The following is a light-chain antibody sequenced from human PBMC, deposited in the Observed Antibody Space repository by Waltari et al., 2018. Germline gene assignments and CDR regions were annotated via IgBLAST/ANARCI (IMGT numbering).Light chain of an antibody. Sequence: QSALTQPASMSGSPGQSITISCTGSSSDVGGYNYVSWYRQHPGQAPKLIIYEVTYRPPGVSNRFSVSKSGNTASLTISVLQAEDEADYYCSSFTTSSTLVFGGGTKLTVL. J-gene: IGLJ3*02. CDR3: SSFTTSSTLV. V-gene: IGLV2-14*01. CDR1: SSDVGGYNY. CDR2: EVT.